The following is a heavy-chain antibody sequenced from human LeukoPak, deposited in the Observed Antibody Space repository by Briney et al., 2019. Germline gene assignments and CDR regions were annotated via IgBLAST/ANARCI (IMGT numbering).Heavy chain of an antibody. Sequence: PGRSLRLSCAASGFTFNNYARTWVRQAPGKGLEWVSVIYSGGTTYYADSVKGRFTISRDNSKNTLYLQMNSLRAEDTAVYYCARARSSIAAYDYWGQGTLVTVSS. CDR3: ARARSSIAAYDY. CDR2: IYSGGTT. D-gene: IGHD6-6*01. V-gene: IGHV3-53*01. J-gene: IGHJ4*02. CDR1: GFTFNNYA.